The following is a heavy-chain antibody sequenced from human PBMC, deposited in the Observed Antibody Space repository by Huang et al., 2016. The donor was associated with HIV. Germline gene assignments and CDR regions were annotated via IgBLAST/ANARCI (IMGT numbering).Heavy chain of an antibody. D-gene: IGHD2-15*01. CDR3: ARTPYSGSHPDY. V-gene: IGHV1-2*02. Sequence: QVQLVQSGAEVKKPGASVKVSCRTSGSTFTDYFVHWGRQAPGQGLQWMGSINPLSGVTNYAQKFQGRVTMNRDTSIRTVYVELNRLRSDDTALYYCARTPYSGSHPDYWGQGTLVTVSS. CDR2: INPLSGVT. CDR1: GSTFTDYF. J-gene: IGHJ4*02.